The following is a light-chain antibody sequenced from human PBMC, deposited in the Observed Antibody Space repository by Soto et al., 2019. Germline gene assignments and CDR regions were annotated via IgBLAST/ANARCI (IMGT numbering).Light chain of an antibody. CDR1: SSDVGAYNY. CDR3: SSYAGRNNFV. V-gene: IGLV2-8*01. CDR2: DVS. J-gene: IGLJ2*01. Sequence: QSALTQPPSASGSPGQSVTISCTGTSSDVGAYNYVSWYQQHPGKAPKLMIYDVSKRPSGVPDRFSGSKSGNTASLTVSGLHAEDEAEYYCSSYAGRNNFVFGGGTKVTVL.